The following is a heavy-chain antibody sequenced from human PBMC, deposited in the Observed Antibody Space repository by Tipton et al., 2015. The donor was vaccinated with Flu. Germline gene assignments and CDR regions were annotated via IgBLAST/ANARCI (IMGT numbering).Heavy chain of an antibody. Sequence: TLSLTCSVSGDSIGGAYYWGWIRQPPGKGLEWIGFIYYNGGTRYNPSLKSRVTISMDSSRNQFSLKLSFVTAADTAVYYCARGWGLTTTRADAFDIWGQGTMVTVSS. CDR3: ARGWGLTTTRADAFDI. CDR2: IYYNGGT. CDR1: GDSIGGAYY. J-gene: IGHJ3*02. V-gene: IGHV4-31*03. D-gene: IGHD3-16*01.